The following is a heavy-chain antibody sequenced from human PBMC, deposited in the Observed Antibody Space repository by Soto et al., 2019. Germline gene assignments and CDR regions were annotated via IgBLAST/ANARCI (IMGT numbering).Heavy chain of an antibody. CDR2: INPNSGGT. V-gene: IGHV1-2*04. CDR3: ARGRRDYSGYYGYYFDY. CDR1: GYTFTGYY. D-gene: IGHD3-22*01. J-gene: IGHJ4*01. Sequence: ASVKASCKACGYTFTGYYMHWVRQAPGQGLEWMGWINPNSGGTNYAQQFQGWVTMTRDTSISTAYMDLNRLRSDDTAVYYCARGRRDYSGYYGYYFDYWGHGTLVTVSS.